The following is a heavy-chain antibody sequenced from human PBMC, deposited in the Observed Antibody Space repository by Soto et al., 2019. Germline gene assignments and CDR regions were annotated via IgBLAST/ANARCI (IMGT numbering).Heavy chain of an antibody. CDR3: ARNAKEYYFDY. V-gene: IGHV4-59*08. Sequence: SETLSLTCTVSGGSISSYYWSWIRQPPGKGLEWIGYIYYSGSTNYNPSLKSRVTISVDTSKNQFSLKLSSVTAADTAVYYCARNAKEYYFDYWGQGTLVTVSS. CDR1: GGSISSYY. D-gene: IGHD2-8*01. J-gene: IGHJ4*02. CDR2: IYYSGST.